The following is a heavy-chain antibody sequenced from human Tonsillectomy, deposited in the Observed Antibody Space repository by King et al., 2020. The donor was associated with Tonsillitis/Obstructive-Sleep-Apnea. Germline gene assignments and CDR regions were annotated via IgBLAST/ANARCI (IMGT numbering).Heavy chain of an antibody. CDR3: ARDTGRGISPFDC. J-gene: IGHJ4*02. CDR1: GFTFSSYS. D-gene: IGHD2-15*01. CDR2: ISSSSSTI. Sequence: VQLVESGGGLVQPGGSLRLSCAASGFTFSSYSMNWVRQAPGRGLEWVSYISSSSSTIYYADSVKGRFTVSRDNAKNSHYLQMNSLGDEETAVYYCARDTGRGISPFDCWGQGTLVTVSS. V-gene: IGHV3-48*02.